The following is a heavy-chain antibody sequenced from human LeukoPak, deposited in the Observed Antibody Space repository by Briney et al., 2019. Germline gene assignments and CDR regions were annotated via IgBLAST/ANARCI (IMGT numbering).Heavy chain of an antibody. CDR2: IYYSGST. V-gene: IGHV4-59*01. CDR3: ASLSAYYYDSSGSYFDY. D-gene: IGHD3-22*01. Sequence: PSETLSLTCTVSGGSISSYYWSWIRQPPGKGLEWIGYIYYSGSTNYNPSLKSRVTISVDTSKNQFSLKLSSVTAADTAVYYRASLSAYYYDSSGSYFDYWGQGTLVTVSS. CDR1: GGSISSYY. J-gene: IGHJ4*02.